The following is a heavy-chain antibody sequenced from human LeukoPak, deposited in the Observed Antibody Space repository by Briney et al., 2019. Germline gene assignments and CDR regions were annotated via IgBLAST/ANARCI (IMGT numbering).Heavy chain of an antibody. CDR3: AKGDYDILTGYSPRDYYMDV. V-gene: IGHV3-9*01. CDR2: ISWNDGSI. J-gene: IGHJ6*03. D-gene: IGHD3-9*01. CDR1: GFTFDDYA. Sequence: GGSLRLSCVASGFTFDDYAMHWVRQAPGKGLEWVSGISWNDGSIGYADSVKGQFTISRDNSKNTLYLQMNSLRAEDTAVYYCAKGDYDILTGYSPRDYYMDVWGKGTTVTISS.